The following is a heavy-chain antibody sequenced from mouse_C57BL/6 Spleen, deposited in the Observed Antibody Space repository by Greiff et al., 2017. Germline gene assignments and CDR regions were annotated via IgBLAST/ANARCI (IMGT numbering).Heavy chain of an antibody. V-gene: IGHV1-80*01. CDR1: GYAFSSYW. Sequence: QVQLQQSGAELVKPGASVKISCKASGYAFSSYWMNWVKQRPGKGLEWIGQIYPGDGDTNYNGKFKGKATLTADKSSSTAYMQLSSQTSEDSAVYFCAREGDYYGRVFAYWGQGTLVTVSA. CDR3: AREGDYYGRVFAY. CDR2: IYPGDGDT. J-gene: IGHJ3*01. D-gene: IGHD1-1*01.